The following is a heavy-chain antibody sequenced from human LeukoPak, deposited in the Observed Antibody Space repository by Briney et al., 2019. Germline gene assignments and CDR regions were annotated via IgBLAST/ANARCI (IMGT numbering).Heavy chain of an antibody. J-gene: IGHJ3*02. CDR2: IYFSGST. CDR3: ASARLLLAFDI. Sequence: PSETLSLTCNVSGGSISSYYWSWIRQPPGKGLEWIGYIYFSGSTNYNPSLKSRVTISVDTSKNQFSLRLSSVTAADTAVYYCASARLLLAFDIWGQGTMVTVSS. CDR1: GGSISSYY. V-gene: IGHV4-59*01. D-gene: IGHD1-26*01.